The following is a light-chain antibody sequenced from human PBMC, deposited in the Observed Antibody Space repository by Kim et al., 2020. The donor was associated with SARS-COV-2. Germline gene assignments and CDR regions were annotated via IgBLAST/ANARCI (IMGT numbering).Light chain of an antibody. Sequence: DIQMTQSPSSLSASLGDRVTITCRASQGISSYLNWYQQKPGKAPRLLIYAASDLQTGVPSRFSGSGSGTDFTLTISSLQPADFATYYCQQTFSTPPYTFGQGTKLEI. J-gene: IGKJ2*01. CDR3: QQTFSTPPYT. V-gene: IGKV1-39*01. CDR1: QGISSY. CDR2: AAS.